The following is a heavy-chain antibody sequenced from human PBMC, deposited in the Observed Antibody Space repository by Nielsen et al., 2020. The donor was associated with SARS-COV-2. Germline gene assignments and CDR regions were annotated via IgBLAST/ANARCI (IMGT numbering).Heavy chain of an antibody. D-gene: IGHD2-2*01. CDR3: AKSVKPRYCSSTSCYYYYGMDV. V-gene: IGHV3-30*18. J-gene: IGHJ6*02. CDR2: ISYDGSNK. CDR1: GFTFSSYG. Sequence: GESLKISCAASGFTFSSYGMHWVRQAPGKGLEWVAVISYDGSNKYYADSVKGRFTISRDNSKNTLYLQMNSLRAEDTAVYYCAKSVKPRYCSSTSCYYYYGMDVWGQGTTVTVSS.